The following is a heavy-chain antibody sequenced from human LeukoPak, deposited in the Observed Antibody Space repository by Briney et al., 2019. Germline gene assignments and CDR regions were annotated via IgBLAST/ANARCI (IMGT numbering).Heavy chain of an antibody. Sequence: PSETLSLTCAVYGGSFSGYYWSWIRQPPGKGLEWIGEINHSGSTNHNPSLKSRVTISVDTSKNQFSLKLSSVTAADTAVFYCARLVASSWYGTFDYWGQGTLVTVSS. CDR1: GGSFSGYY. CDR3: ARLVASSWYGTFDY. V-gene: IGHV4-34*01. CDR2: INHSGST. J-gene: IGHJ4*02. D-gene: IGHD6-13*01.